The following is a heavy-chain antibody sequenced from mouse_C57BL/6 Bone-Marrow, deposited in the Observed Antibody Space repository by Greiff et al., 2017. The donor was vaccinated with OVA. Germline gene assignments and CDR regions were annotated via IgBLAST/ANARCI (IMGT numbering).Heavy chain of an antibody. CDR1: GYTFTDYY. D-gene: IGHD1-1*01. CDR2: IFPGSGST. CDR3: ADYYGSSYVFAY. Sequence: QVQLQQSGPELVKPGASVKISCKASGYTFTDYYINWVKQRPGQGLEWIGWIFPGSGSTYYNEKFKGKATLTVDKSSSTAYILLSSLTSEDSAVYFCADYYGSSYVFAYWGQGTLVTVSA. J-gene: IGHJ3*01. V-gene: IGHV1-75*01.